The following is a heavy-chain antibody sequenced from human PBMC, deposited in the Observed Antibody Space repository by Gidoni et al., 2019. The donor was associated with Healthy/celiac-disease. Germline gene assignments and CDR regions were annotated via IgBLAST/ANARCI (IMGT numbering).Heavy chain of an antibody. V-gene: IGHV3-23*01. CDR2: ISGSGGST. CDR1: GFTFSSYA. D-gene: IGHD3-22*01. CDR3: AKGPLGGGYEYYYDYGMDV. Sequence: EVQLLESGGGLVQPGGSLRLSCAASGFTFSSYAMSWVRQAPGKGLEWVSAISGSGGSTYYADAVKGRFTISRDNSKNTLYLQMNSLRAEDTAVYYCAKGPLGGGYEYYYDYGMDVWGQGTTVTVSS. J-gene: IGHJ6*02.